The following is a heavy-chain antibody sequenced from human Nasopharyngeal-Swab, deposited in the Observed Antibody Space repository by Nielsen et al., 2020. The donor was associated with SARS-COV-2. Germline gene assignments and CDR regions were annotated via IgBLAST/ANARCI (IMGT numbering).Heavy chain of an antibody. Sequence: SETLSLTCTVSGGSISSSSYYWGWIRQPPGKGLEWIGSIYYSGSTYYNPSLKSRVTISVDTSKNPFSLKLSSVTAADTAVYYCARGVISSFDAFDIWGQGTMVTVSS. D-gene: IGHD3-16*02. CDR3: ARGVISSFDAFDI. CDR1: GGSISSSSYY. J-gene: IGHJ3*02. V-gene: IGHV4-39*01. CDR2: IYYSGST.